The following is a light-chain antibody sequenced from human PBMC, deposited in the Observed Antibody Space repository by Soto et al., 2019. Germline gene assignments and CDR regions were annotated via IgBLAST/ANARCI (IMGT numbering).Light chain of an antibody. CDR1: TVAVTSGYF. J-gene: IGLJ2*01. CDR3: LLYYGGVRV. Sequence: QAVVTQEPSLTVSPGGTVTLTCASSTVAVTSGYFPNWFQQKPGQTPRPLIYSTSNKHSWTPARFSGSLLGGKAALTLSGVQPEDESEYYCLLYYGGVRVFGGGTKLTVL. CDR2: STS. V-gene: IGLV7-43*01.